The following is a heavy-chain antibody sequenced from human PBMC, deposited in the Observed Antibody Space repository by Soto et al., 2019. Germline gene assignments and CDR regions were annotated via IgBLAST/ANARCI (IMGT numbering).Heavy chain of an antibody. Sequence: SVKVSCKASGGTFSSYAISWVRQAPGQGLEWMGGIIPIFGTANYAQKFQGRVTITADKSTSTAYMELSSLRSEGTAVYYCARPHGSGSKNWFDHWGQGTLVTVSS. CDR2: IIPIFGTA. CDR3: ARPHGSGSKNWFDH. V-gene: IGHV1-69*06. J-gene: IGHJ5*02. CDR1: GGTFSSYA. D-gene: IGHD3-10*01.